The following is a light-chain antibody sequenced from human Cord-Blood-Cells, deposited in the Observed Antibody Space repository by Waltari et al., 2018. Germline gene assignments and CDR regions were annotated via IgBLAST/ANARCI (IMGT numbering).Light chain of an antibody. Sequence: QSALTQPASVSGSPGQSITISCTGTSSHVGGYNYVSWYQQPPGKAPKLMIYDVSKRPSGVSNRFSGSKSGNTASLTISGLQAEDEADYYCSSYTSSSTWVFGGGTKLTVL. CDR1: SSHVGGYNY. J-gene: IGLJ3*02. CDR3: SSYTSSSTWV. CDR2: DVS. V-gene: IGLV2-14*01.